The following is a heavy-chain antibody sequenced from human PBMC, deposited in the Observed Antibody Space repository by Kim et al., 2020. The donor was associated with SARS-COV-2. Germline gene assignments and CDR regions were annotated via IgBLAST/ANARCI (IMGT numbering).Heavy chain of an antibody. D-gene: IGHD2-8*01. J-gene: IGHJ2*01. CDR3: AGDAAGTNRWHGHFDL. Sequence: GGSLRLSCAASGFSVSSVYMAWVRQAPGMGLEWVSVIYRGNRTYYTDAVKERFTISRDNSKNTLFLQMMRMRGDDTAVYFCAGDAAGTNRWHGHFDLWGR. CDR2: IYRGNRT. CDR1: GFSVSSVY. V-gene: IGHV3-66*01.